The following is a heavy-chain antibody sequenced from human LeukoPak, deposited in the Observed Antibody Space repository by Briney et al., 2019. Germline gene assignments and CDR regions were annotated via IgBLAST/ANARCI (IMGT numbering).Heavy chain of an antibody. J-gene: IGHJ4*02. CDR2: ISGSGGST. CDR1: GFTFSSYA. Sequence: GGSLRLSCAASGFTFSSYAMSWVRQAPGKGLEWVSAISGSGGSTYYADSVKGRFTISRDNSKNTLYLQMNGLRAEDTAVYYCATRPPLYGDPYYFDYWGQGTLVTVSS. D-gene: IGHD4-17*01. CDR3: ATRPPLYGDPYYFDY. V-gene: IGHV3-23*01.